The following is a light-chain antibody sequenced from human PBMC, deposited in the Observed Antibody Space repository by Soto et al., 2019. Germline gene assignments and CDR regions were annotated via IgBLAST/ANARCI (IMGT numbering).Light chain of an antibody. Sequence: EIVLTQSPGTLSLSPGERATLSCSASQSVSSNLAWYQQKPGQAPRLLIYGASTRATGVPARFSGSGSGADFTLTISNLQSEDFAVYYCQQYTNWPPITFGQGTRLEIK. CDR2: GAS. CDR1: QSVSSN. CDR3: QQYTNWPPIT. J-gene: IGKJ5*01. V-gene: IGKV3-15*01.